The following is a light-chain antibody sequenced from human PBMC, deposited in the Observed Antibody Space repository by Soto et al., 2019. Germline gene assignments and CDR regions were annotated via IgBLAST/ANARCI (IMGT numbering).Light chain of an antibody. J-gene: IGKJ3*01. CDR3: QQCGGSPFT. V-gene: IGKV3-20*01. CDR1: QSVSGNC. CDR2: GAS. Sequence: PGERATLSCRASQSVSGNCFAWYQQRLGQAPRLLIYGASYRAAGIPDRFSGSGSGTDFTLTISRLEPEDFAVYYCQQCGGSPFTFGPGTKVDIK.